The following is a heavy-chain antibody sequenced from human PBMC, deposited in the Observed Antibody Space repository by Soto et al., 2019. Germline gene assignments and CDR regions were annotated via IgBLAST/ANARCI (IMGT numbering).Heavy chain of an antibody. J-gene: IGHJ3*02. Sequence: GGSLRLSCVASGSGFSDHYMDWVRQAPGKGLDWVGRIANKAHGHTTEYAASVNGRFTISRDDSRNSLYLQMNSLKTEDTAVYYCTRGYSGASIYAFDIWGQEAMVTVSS. CDR2: IANKAHGHTT. D-gene: IGHD6-19*01. CDR3: TRGYSGASIYAFDI. CDR1: GSGFSDHY. V-gene: IGHV3-72*01.